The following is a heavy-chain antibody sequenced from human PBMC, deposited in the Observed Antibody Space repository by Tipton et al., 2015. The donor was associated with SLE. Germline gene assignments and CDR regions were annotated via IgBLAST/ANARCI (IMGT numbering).Heavy chain of an antibody. CDR2: IYYSGST. D-gene: IGHD6-13*01. V-gene: IGHV4-59*01. Sequence: LRLSCTVSGGSISSYYWSWIRQPPGKGLEWIGYIYYSGSTNYNPSLKSRVTISVDTSKNQFSLKLSSVTAADTAVYYCARGGSSSPAPYYYYYMDVWGKGTTVTVSS. CDR1: GGSISSYY. J-gene: IGHJ6*03. CDR3: ARGGSSSPAPYYYYYMDV.